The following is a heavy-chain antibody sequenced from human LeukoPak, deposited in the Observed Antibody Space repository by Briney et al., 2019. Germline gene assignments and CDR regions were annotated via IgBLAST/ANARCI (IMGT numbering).Heavy chain of an antibody. D-gene: IGHD6-13*01. V-gene: IGHV3-30-3*01. CDR2: ISYDGSNK. Sequence: PGGSLRLSCAASGFTFSSCAMHWVRQAPGKGLEWVAVISYDGSNKYYADSVKGRFTISRDNSKNTLYLQMNSLRAEDTAVYYCARPRDLYSSSWYFSYWGQGTLVTVSS. CDR1: GFTFSSCA. CDR3: ARPRDLYSSSWYFSY. J-gene: IGHJ4*02.